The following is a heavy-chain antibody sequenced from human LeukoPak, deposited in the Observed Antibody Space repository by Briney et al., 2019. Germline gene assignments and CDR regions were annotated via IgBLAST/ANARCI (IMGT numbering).Heavy chain of an antibody. D-gene: IGHD3-16*01. CDR3: TTEPRRGLRFFDM. V-gene: IGHV3-23*01. J-gene: IGHJ3*02. CDR2: ISGSGGST. CDR1: GFTFSSYG. Sequence: GGSLRLSCAASGFTFSSYGMSWVRQAPGKGLEWVSAISGSGGSTYYADSVKGRFTISRDNSKNTLYLQMNSLKTEDTAVYYCTTEPRRGLRFFDMWGQGTTVTVSS.